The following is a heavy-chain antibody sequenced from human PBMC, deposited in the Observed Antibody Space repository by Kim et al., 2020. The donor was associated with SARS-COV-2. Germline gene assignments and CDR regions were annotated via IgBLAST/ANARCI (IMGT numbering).Heavy chain of an antibody. V-gene: IGHV1-8*01. CDR2: MNPNSGNT. D-gene: IGHD6-6*01. CDR1: GYTFTSYD. J-gene: IGHJ6*03. CDR3: ARVRSARRLLDYYYMDV. Sequence: ASVKVSCKASGYTFTSYDINWVLQATGQGLEWMGWMNPNSGNTGYAQKFQGRVTMTRNTSISTAYMELSSLRSEDTAVYYCARVRSARRLLDYYYMDVWGKGTTVTVSS.